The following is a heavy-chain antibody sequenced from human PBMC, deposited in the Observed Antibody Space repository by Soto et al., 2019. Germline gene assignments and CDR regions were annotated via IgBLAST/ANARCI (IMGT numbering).Heavy chain of an antibody. CDR1: GGSFSGYY. CDR2: INDRGSI. Sequence: QVQLQQWGAGPLRPLETLSITCGVSGGSFSGYYWAWIRQSPGKWLEWIGEINDRGSINYNRSLKSRVRISVDTSKNHYSLNLRSVTAADTAVYYCARESHDILTGPPWVWYFDLWGRGTLVTVSS. V-gene: IGHV4-34*01. J-gene: IGHJ2*01. CDR3: ARESHDILTGPPWVWYFDL. D-gene: IGHD3-9*01.